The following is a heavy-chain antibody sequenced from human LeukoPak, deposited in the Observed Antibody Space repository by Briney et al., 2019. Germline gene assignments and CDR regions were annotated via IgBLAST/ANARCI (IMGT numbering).Heavy chain of an antibody. V-gene: IGHV3-73*01. CDR2: IRSKANSYAT. CDR3: TTSAGDSSGYYSPPGY. D-gene: IGHD3-22*01. CDR1: GFTFSGSA. J-gene: IGHJ4*02. Sequence: GGSLRLSCAASGFTFSGSAMHWVRQASGKGLEWVGRIRSKANSYATAYAASVKGRFTISRDDSKNTAYLQMNSLKTEDTAVYYCTTSAGDSSGYYSPPGYWGQGTLVTVSS.